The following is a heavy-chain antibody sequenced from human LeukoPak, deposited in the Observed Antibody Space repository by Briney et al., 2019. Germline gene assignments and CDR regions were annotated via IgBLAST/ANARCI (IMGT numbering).Heavy chain of an antibody. D-gene: IGHD6-13*01. Sequence: GGSLRLSCAASGFTFSSYAMNWVRQTPGKGRGWVSGISGSGGSTDYADSVQGRFTISRDNSKNTLYLQMNSLRAEDTAVYYCAKGNGYSSTWYFESWGQGTLVTVSS. J-gene: IGHJ4*02. CDR1: GFTFSSYA. CDR2: ISGSGGST. CDR3: AKGNGYSSTWYFES. V-gene: IGHV3-23*01.